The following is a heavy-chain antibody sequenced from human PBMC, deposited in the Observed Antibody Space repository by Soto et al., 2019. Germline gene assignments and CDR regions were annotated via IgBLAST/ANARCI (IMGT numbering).Heavy chain of an antibody. CDR2: IYYTGST. Sequence: PSETLSLTCTVSGGSIRSGDYYWSWIRQPPGKGLESIGYIYYTGSTSYNPSLKSRVSLSVDTSKNQFSLKLSSVTAADTAVYYCARHPGLNWFGLWGQGTLVTVSS. CDR1: GGSIRSGDYY. CDR3: ARHPGLNWFGL. V-gene: IGHV4-30-4*01. J-gene: IGHJ5*02.